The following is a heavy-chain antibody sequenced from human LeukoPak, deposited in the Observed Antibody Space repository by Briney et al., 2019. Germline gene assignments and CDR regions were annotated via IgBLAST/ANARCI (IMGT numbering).Heavy chain of an antibody. V-gene: IGHV1-24*01. CDR3: ATGFYYDSSGGQGY. Sequence: GASVKVSCKVSGYTLTELSMHWVRQAPGKGLEWMGGFDPEDGETIYAQKFQDRVTMTEDTSTDTAYMELSSLRSEDTAVYYCATGFYYDSSGGQGYWGQGTLVTVSS. CDR2: FDPEDGET. J-gene: IGHJ4*02. CDR1: GYTLTELS. D-gene: IGHD3-22*01.